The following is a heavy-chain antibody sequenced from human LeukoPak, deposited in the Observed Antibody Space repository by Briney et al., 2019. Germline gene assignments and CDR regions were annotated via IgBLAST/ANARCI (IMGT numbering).Heavy chain of an antibody. CDR1: AVSVGEARYC. Sequence: APTLSLAWNLYAVSVGEARYCWTWIRQHPGKGLEWIGYKYYSGSAQYHPSLNRPLTISIDTAKTQFSLQLSTVTVADTATYYCATPYCSGISCLDVFNMWGQGTRVIVAS. CDR2: KYYSGSA. J-gene: IGHJ3*02. CDR3: ATPYCSGISCLDVFNM. D-gene: IGHD2-2*01. V-gene: IGHV4-31*01.